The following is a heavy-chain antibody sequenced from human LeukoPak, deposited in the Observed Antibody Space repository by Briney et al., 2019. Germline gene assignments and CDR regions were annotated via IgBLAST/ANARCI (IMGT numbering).Heavy chain of an antibody. J-gene: IGHJ4*02. CDR1: GFTFTTYW. V-gene: IGHV3-7*01. CDR2: IKQDGSEE. D-gene: IGHD3-3*01. Sequence: GGSLRLSCAASGFTFTTYWMTWVRQAPGKGLEWVANIKQDGSEEYYVDSVKGRFTISRDNAKNSLYLQMNSLRAEDTAVYYCARAPREWLLGYYFDYWGQGTLVTVSS. CDR3: ARAPREWLLGYYFDY.